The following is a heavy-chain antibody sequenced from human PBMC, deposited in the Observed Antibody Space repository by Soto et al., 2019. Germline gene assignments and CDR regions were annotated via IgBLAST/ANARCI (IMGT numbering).Heavy chain of an antibody. V-gene: IGHV4-31*03. D-gene: IGHD2-2*01. CDR1: GGSISSGGYY. Sequence: SETLSLTCTVSGGSISSGGYYWSWIRQHPGKGLEWIGYIYYSGSTYYNPSLKSRVTISVDTSKNQFSLKLSSVTAADTAVYYCARDLVPSHDAFDIWGQGTMVTVSS. J-gene: IGHJ3*02. CDR3: ARDLVPSHDAFDI. CDR2: IYYSGST.